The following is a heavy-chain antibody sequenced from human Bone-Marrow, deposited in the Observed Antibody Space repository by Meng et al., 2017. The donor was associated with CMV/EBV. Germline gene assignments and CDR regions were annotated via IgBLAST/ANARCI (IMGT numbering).Heavy chain of an antibody. D-gene: IGHD3-3*01. Sequence: SRYTFTGYYMHWVRQAPGQGLEWMGWINPNSGGTNYAQKFQGRVTMTRDTSISTAYMELSRLRSDDTAVYYCARVLTTIFGVDPFDYWGQGTLVTVSS. V-gene: IGHV1-2*02. J-gene: IGHJ4*02. CDR2: INPNSGGT. CDR3: ARVLTTIFGVDPFDY. CDR1: RYTFTGYY.